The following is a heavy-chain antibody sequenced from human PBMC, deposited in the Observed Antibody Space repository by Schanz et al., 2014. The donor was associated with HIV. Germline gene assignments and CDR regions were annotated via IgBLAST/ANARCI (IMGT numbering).Heavy chain of an antibody. CDR3: ASRGGSSWYENWFDP. Sequence: VQLVESGGDVVQPGRSLRLSCAASGFTFSSYGMHWVRQAPGKGLQWISYISVSGNSIYYADSVKGRFTISRDNAKNSLYLQMNSLRVEDTAVYYCASRGGSSWYENWFDPWGQGTLVTVSS. CDR2: ISVSGNSI. J-gene: IGHJ5*02. CDR1: GFTFSSYG. V-gene: IGHV3-48*04. D-gene: IGHD6-13*01.